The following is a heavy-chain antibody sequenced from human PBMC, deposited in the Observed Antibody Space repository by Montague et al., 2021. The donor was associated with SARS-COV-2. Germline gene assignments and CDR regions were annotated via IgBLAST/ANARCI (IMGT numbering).Heavy chain of an antibody. CDR1: GASLNKHY. CDR2: IFYKGNT. CDR3: ARSISSSGARDN. J-gene: IGHJ4*02. Sequence: SETLSLTCTVSGASLNKHYWSWIRKAPGKELEWLGNIFYKGNTNYNVFLSGRVSMSLDTPQNQFSLRLTSLTAADTAVYYCARSISSSGARDNWGQGILVTVS. V-gene: IGHV4-59*11. D-gene: IGHD3-22*01.